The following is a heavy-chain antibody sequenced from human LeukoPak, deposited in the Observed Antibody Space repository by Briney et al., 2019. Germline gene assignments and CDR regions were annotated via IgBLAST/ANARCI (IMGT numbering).Heavy chain of an antibody. CDR2: IYPGDTYA. CDR3: ARPIAVAGRGGYDFFDF. J-gene: IGHJ4*02. D-gene: IGHD6-19*01. V-gene: IGHV5-51*01. Sequence: GESLKISCKGVGYIFSNYWIGWVRQMPGKGLEWMGIIYPGDTYAKYSPSFRGQVTISADKSISPAYLQWSSLKASDTPIYYCARPIAVAGRGGYDFFDFWGQGTLVTVSS. CDR1: GYIFSNYW.